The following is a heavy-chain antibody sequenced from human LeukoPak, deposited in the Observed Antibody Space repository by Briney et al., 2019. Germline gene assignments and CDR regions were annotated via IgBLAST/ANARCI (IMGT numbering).Heavy chain of an antibody. Sequence: GGSLRLSCAASGFTFSSYEMNWVRQAPGKGLEWVSYISSSGSTIYYADSVKGRFTISRDNAKNSLYLQMNSLRAEDTAVYYCARAPHPEAAFDIWGQGTMVTVSS. V-gene: IGHV3-48*03. CDR3: ARAPHPEAAFDI. CDR2: ISSSGSTI. CDR1: GFTFSSYE. J-gene: IGHJ3*02.